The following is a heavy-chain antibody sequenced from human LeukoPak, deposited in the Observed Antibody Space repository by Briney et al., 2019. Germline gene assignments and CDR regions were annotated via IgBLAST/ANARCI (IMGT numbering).Heavy chain of an antibody. D-gene: IGHD3-10*02. J-gene: IGHJ6*04. V-gene: IGHV3-30*18. CDR1: GFTFSSYG. CDR3: AELGITMIGGV. Sequence: GGSLRLSCAASGFTFSSYGMHWVRQAPGKGLEWVAVISYDGSKKYYADSVKGRFTISRDNSKNTLYLQMYSLRAEDTAVYYCAELGITMIGGVWGKGTTVTISS. CDR2: ISYDGSKK.